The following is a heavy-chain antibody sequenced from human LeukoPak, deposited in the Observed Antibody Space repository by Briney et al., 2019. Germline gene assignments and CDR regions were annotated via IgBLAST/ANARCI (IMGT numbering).Heavy chain of an antibody. CDR3: ATPRPRYSSSWYYYYGMDV. CDR2: IYYSGNT. V-gene: IGHV4-39*01. CDR1: GGSISSSSYY. D-gene: IGHD6-13*01. J-gene: IGHJ6*02. Sequence: PSETLSLTCSVSGGSISSSSYYWGWLRQPPGTGLEWLGSIYYSGNTYNNPSLKSRVTISVDTSKNQFSLKLRSVTAADTAVYYCATPRPRYSSSWYYYYGMDVWGQGTTVTVSS.